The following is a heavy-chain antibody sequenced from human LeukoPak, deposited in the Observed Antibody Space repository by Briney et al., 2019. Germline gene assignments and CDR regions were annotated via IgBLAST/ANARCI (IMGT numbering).Heavy chain of an antibody. D-gene: IGHD3-22*01. CDR2: IYPGDSDT. J-gene: IGHJ4*02. CDR1: GYSFTNYW. CDR3: AKTYYSDRSGWDFDY. V-gene: IGHV5-51*01. Sequence: GESLKISCKGSGYSFTNYWIGWVRQMPGKGLEWMGIIYPGDSDTRYSPSFQGQVTISVDKSISTAYLQWSSLKASDTAIYYCAKTYYSDRSGWDFDYWGQGTLVTVSS.